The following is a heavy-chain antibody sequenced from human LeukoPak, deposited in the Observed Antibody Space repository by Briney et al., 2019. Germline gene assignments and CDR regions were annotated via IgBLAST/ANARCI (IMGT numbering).Heavy chain of an antibody. CDR3: ARDPGIAVAGWWFDP. Sequence: GGSLRLSCAASGFTFSSYGMSWVRQAPGKGLEWVSAISGSGGSTYYADSVKGRFTISRENGKKSLYLQMNSLRAEDTAVYYCARDPGIAVAGWWFDPWGQGTLVTVSS. CDR2: ISGSGGST. V-gene: IGHV3-23*01. D-gene: IGHD6-19*01. CDR1: GFTFSSYG. J-gene: IGHJ5*02.